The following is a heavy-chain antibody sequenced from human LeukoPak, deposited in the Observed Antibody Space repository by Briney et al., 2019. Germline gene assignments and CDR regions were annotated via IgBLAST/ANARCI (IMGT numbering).Heavy chain of an antibody. J-gene: IGHJ3*02. CDR1: GGTFSSYA. V-gene: IGHV1-69*13. D-gene: IGHD3-3*01. CDR3: VRGLMSPIRFLDVRDAFDI. CDR2: IIPIFGTA. Sequence: SVKVSCKASGGTFSSYAISWVRQAPGQGLEWMGGIIPIFGTANYAQKFQGRVTITADESTSTAYMELSSLRSEDTAVYYCVRGLMSPIRFLDVRDAFDIWGQGTMVTVSS.